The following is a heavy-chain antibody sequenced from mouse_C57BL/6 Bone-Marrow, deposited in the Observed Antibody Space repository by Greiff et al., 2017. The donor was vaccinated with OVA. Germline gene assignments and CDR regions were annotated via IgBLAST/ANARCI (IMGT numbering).Heavy chain of an antibody. CDR1: GFTFSDYY. CDR2: INYDGSST. Sequence: EVQLVESEGGLVQPGSSMKLSCTASGFTFSDYYMAWVRQVPEKGLEWVANINYDGSSTYYLDSLKSRFIISRDNAKNILYLQMSSLKSEDTATYYCAREEITTNYYAMDYWGQGTSVTVSS. J-gene: IGHJ4*01. CDR3: AREEITTNYYAMDY. V-gene: IGHV5-16*01. D-gene: IGHD1-1*01.